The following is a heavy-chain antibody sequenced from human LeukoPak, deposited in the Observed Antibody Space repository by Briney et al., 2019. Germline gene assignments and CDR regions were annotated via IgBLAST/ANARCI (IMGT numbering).Heavy chain of an antibody. J-gene: IGHJ5*02. CDR2: INPNSGGT. V-gene: IGHV1-2*02. CDR3: ARAATYYDILTGPLENWFDP. Sequence: ASVRVSCKASGYTFTGYYMHWVRQAPGQGLEWMGWINPNSGGTNYAQKFQGRVTMTRDTSISTAYMELSRLRSDDTAVYYCARAATYYDILTGPLENWFDPWGQGTLVTVSS. D-gene: IGHD3-9*01. CDR1: GYTFTGYY.